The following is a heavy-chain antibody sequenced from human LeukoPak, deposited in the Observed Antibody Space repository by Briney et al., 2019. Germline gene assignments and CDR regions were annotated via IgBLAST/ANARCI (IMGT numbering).Heavy chain of an antibody. J-gene: IGHJ4*02. CDR1: GFTFSSYS. D-gene: IGHD5-12*01. CDR3: ARLRGFYFDY. V-gene: IGHV3-21*01. Sequence: GGSLRLSRTASGFTFSSYSMNWVRQAPGKGLEWVSSISSSSSYIYYADSVKGRFTISRDNAKNSLYLQMNSLRAEDTAVYYCARLRGFYFDYWGQGTLVTVSS. CDR2: ISSSSSYI.